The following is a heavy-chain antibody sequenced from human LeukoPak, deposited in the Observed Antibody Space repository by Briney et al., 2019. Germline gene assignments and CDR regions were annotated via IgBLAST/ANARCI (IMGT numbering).Heavy chain of an antibody. J-gene: IGHJ6*03. Sequence: GGSLRLSCAASGFTFSSYAMSWVRQAPGKGLEWVSAISGSGGSTYYADSVKGRFTISRDNSKNTLYLQMNSLRAEDTAVYYCAKVPASSFGYYYYMDVWGKGTTVTISS. CDR3: AKVPASSFGYYYYMDV. V-gene: IGHV3-23*01. CDR2: ISGSGGST. CDR1: GFTFSSYA. D-gene: IGHD2-2*01.